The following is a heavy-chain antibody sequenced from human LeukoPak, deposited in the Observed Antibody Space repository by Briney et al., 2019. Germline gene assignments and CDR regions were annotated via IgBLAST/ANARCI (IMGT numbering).Heavy chain of an antibody. CDR3: ARPDIGMADLDY. J-gene: IGHJ4*02. D-gene: IGHD6-19*01. Sequence: ASVKVSCKASGYTFNGYYMHWVRQAPGQGPEWMGWINPKSGGTNYAQKFQGRVTMTRDTSISTAYMELNRLRSDDTAVYYCARPDIGMADLDYWGQGTLVTVSS. V-gene: IGHV1-2*02. CDR1: GYTFNGYY. CDR2: INPKSGGT.